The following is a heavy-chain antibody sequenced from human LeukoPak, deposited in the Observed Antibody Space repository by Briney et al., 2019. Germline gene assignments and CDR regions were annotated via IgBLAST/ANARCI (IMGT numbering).Heavy chain of an antibody. Sequence: SVKVSCKASGGTFSNYAINWVRQAPGQGLEWMGGIIPIFGTAHYSQKFQGRVTMTRDTSTSTVYMELSSLRSEDTAVYYCARGGSMVYWGQGTLVTVSS. CDR3: ARGGSMVY. J-gene: IGHJ4*02. CDR1: GGTFSNYA. CDR2: IIPIFGTA. V-gene: IGHV1-69*05. D-gene: IGHD2-2*01.